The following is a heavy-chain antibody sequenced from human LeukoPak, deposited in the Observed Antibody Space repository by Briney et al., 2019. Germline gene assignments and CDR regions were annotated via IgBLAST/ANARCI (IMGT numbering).Heavy chain of an antibody. V-gene: IGHV1-69*06. CDR3: AVYSSTLYYYYGMDV. Sequence: GSSVKVSCKASGGTFSSYAIRWVRQAPGQGLEWMGGIIPIFGTANYAQKFQGRVTITADKSTSTAYMELSSLRSEDTAVYYCAVYSSTLYYYYGMDVWGKGTTVTVSS. CDR1: GGTFSSYA. CDR2: IIPIFGTA. D-gene: IGHD6-13*01. J-gene: IGHJ6*04.